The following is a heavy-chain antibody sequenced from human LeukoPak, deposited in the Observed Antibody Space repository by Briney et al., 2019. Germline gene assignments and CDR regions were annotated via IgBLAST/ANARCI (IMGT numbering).Heavy chain of an antibody. CDR2: INHSGST. D-gene: IGHD3-3*01. CDR1: GGSFSGYY. V-gene: IGHV4-34*01. Sequence: SETLSLTCAVHGGSFSGYYWSWIRQPPGKGLEWIGEINHSGSTNYNPSLKSRVTISVDKSKNQFSLKLSSVTAADTAVYYCARAMSYDFWSGYHYYFDYWGQGTLVTVSS. CDR3: ARAMSYDFWSGYHYYFDY. J-gene: IGHJ4*02.